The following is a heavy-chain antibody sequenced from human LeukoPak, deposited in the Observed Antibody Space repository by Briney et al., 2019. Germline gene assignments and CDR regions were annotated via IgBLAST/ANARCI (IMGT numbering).Heavy chain of an antibody. CDR3: AREGVLPRRVGMDV. J-gene: IGHJ6*02. V-gene: IGHV4-61*08. CDR2: IYYSGST. Sequence: PSETLSLTCTVSGGSISSGGYYWSWIRQHPGKGLEWIGYIYYSGSTNYNPSLKSRVTISVDTSKNQFSLKLSSVTAADTAVYYCAREGVLPRRVGMDVWGQGTTVTVSS. CDR1: GGSISSGGYY. D-gene: IGHD2-8*01.